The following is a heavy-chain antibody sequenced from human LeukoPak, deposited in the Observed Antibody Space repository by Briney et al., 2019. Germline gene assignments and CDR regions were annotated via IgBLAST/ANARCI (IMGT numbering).Heavy chain of an antibody. CDR2: IYYSGST. J-gene: IGHJ2*01. Sequence: SQTLSLTCTVSGGSISSGGYYWSWIRQHPGKGLEWIGYIYYSGSTYYNPSLKSRVTISVDTSKNQFSLKLSSVTAADTAVYYCARDQDYGDFLSFDLWGRGTLVTVSS. CDR1: GGSISSGGYY. D-gene: IGHD4-17*01. CDR3: ARDQDYGDFLSFDL. V-gene: IGHV4-31*03.